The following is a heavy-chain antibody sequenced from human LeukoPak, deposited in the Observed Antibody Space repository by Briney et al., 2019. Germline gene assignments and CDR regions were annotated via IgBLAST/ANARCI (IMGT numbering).Heavy chain of an antibody. CDR1: GGSVRSGNYY. CDR3: ARGIRTGYGY. D-gene: IGHD1-1*01. CDR2: VDYSGST. Sequence: SETLSLTCSVSGGSVRSGNYYWTWIRQPPGKGLEWIGYVDYSGSTSYNPSLRRRVTISLDTPKNQFSLKVMYLTAADTAVYYCARGIRTGYGYWGQGTLVTVSS. V-gene: IGHV4-61*01. J-gene: IGHJ4*02.